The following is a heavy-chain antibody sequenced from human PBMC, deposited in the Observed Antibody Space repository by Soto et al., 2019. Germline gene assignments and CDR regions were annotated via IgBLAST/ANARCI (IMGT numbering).Heavy chain of an antibody. CDR1: GYTFTSYD. V-gene: IGHV1-8*01. D-gene: IGHD6-19*01. Sequence: ASVKVSCKASGYTFTSYDINWVRQATGQGLEWIGWMNPNSGNTDYAQKFQGRVTMTRNISISTAYMELSSLRSEDTAVYYCAAVPRGNYYYYGMDVWGQGTTVTVSS. J-gene: IGHJ6*02. CDR2: MNPNSGNT. CDR3: AAVPRGNYYYYGMDV.